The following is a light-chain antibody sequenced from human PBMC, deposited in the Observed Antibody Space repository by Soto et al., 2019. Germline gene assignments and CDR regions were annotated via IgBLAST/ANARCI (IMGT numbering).Light chain of an antibody. J-gene: IGKJ2*01. CDR3: QQCFSIPHT. CDR1: QTISFY. V-gene: IGKV1-39*01. Sequence: IQMAQSPSSLSASVGDTVTITCRASQTISFYLNWYQQKPGRTPNLLIYATSSLQSGVPSRFDGSGSGTEFTLTISSLQPDDFATYYCQQCFSIPHTFGQGTKLELK. CDR2: ATS.